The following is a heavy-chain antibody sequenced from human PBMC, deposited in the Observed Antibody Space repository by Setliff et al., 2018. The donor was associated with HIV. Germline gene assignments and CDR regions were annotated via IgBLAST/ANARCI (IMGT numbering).Heavy chain of an antibody. CDR2: MDPNSGNT. J-gene: IGHJ4*02. CDR3: ARVAYYVSVSSSDSRY. D-gene: IGHD3-10*01. Sequence: ASVKVSCEDSGYPFTSYDINWVRQATGQGLEGMGWMDPNSGNTGYAQKFQGRVTMTMTTSISTAYMELSSLRSEATYVYYCARVAYYVSVSSSDSRYWGQGTLVTVSS. V-gene: IGHV1-8*01. CDR1: GYPFTSYD.